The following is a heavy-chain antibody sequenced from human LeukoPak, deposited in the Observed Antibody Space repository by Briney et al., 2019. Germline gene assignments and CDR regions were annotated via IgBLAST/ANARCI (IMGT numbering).Heavy chain of an antibody. D-gene: IGHD3-9*01. CDR1: GGTFSRYA. J-gene: IGHJ4*02. V-gene: IGHV1-69*06. CDR3: ARGAGLYYDILTGSFPVDY. Sequence: SVKVSCKASGGTFSRYAISWVRQAPGQGLEWMGGIIPIFGTVKYAQKFQGRVTITADKSTSTVYMELNSLRSEDTAVYYCARGAGLYYDILTGSFPVDYWGQGTLVTVSS. CDR2: IIPIFGTV.